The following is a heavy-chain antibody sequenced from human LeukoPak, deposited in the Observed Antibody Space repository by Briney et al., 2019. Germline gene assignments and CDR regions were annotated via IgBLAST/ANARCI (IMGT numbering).Heavy chain of an antibody. CDR2: INPSGGST. V-gene: IGHV1-46*01. J-gene: IGHJ4*02. CDR1: GYTFTSYY. Sequence: ASVKVSCKASGYTFTSYYMHWVRQVPGQGLEWMGIINPSGGSTSYAQKFQGRVTMTRDTSTSTVYMELSSLRSEDTAVYYCARAQAQAYGSGSYYIPVISGSDYWGQGTLVTVSS. CDR3: ARAQAQAYGSGSYYIPVISGSDY. D-gene: IGHD3-10*01.